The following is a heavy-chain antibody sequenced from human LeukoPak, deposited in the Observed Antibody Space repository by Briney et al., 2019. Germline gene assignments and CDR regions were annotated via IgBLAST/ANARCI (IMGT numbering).Heavy chain of an antibody. CDR1: GFTFSSYS. V-gene: IGHV3-21*04. CDR2: ISSSSSYI. D-gene: IGHD1-26*01. Sequence: GGSLRLSCAASGFTFSSYSMNWVRQAPGKGLEWVSSISSSSSYIYYADSVKGRFTISRDNAKNSLYLQMNSLRAEDTAVYYCAKLQGRIVGATTDASDIWGQGTMVTVSS. J-gene: IGHJ3*02. CDR3: AKLQGRIVGATTDASDI.